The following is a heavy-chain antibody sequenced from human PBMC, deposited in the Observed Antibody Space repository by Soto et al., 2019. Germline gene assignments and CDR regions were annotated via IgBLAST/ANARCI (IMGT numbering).Heavy chain of an antibody. CDR3: ARIRLGAFDI. V-gene: IGHV1-46*03. CDR2: INPSGGST. J-gene: IGHJ3*02. Sequence: QVQLVQSGAEVKKPGASVKVSCKASGYTFTSYYMHWVRQAPGQGLEWMGIINPSGGSTSYAQKFQGRVTMSRDTSASTVYMELSSLRSEDTAVYYCARIRLGAFDIWGQGTMVTVSS. D-gene: IGHD3-16*01. CDR1: GYTFTSYY.